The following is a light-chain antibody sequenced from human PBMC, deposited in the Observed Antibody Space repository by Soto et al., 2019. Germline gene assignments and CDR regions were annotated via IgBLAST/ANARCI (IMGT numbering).Light chain of an antibody. V-gene: IGKV1-13*02. J-gene: IGKJ3*01. CDR2: DAS. Sequence: AIQLTQSPSSLSASVGDRVTITCRASQGISSALAWYQQKPRKAPKLLIYDASSLESGVPSRFSGSGSGTDFTLTISSLQPEDFATYYCQQFNSYPPSFGPGTKVDIK. CDR1: QGISSA. CDR3: QQFNSYPPS.